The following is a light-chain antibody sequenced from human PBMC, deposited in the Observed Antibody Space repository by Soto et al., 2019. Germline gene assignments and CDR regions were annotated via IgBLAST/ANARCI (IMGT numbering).Light chain of an antibody. J-gene: IGKJ4*01. CDR3: KQRSNWPLT. Sequence: EIVLTQSPATLSLSPGERATLSCRASQSVSSYLAWYQQKPGQAPRLLIYDASNRATGIPARFSGSGSGTDFTLTSSSLEPEDFAVYYCKQRSNWPLTFGGGTKVEIK. CDR1: QSVSSY. V-gene: IGKV3-11*01. CDR2: DAS.